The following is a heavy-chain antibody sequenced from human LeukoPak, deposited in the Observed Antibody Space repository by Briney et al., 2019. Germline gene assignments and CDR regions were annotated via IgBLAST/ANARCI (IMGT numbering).Heavy chain of an antibody. CDR2: VYRSGGT. D-gene: IGHD7-27*01. J-gene: IGHJ6*03. CDR3: ARAKLGGDYHYLDV. CDR1: GYSISSGYQ. Sequence: PSETLSLTCSVSGYSISSGYQWDWIRQPPGKGLEWIGTVYRSGGTYYKPSLESRVSISVDTSKNQFSLKLRSMTAADTAVYYCARAKLGGDYHYLDVWGKGTTVTVSS. V-gene: IGHV4-38-2*02.